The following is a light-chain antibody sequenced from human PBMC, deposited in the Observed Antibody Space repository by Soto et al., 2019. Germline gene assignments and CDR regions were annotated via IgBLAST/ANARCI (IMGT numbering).Light chain of an antibody. CDR3: SSHSSSSTLVV. V-gene: IGLV2-14*03. J-gene: IGLJ2*01. Sequence: QSALTQPASMSGSPGQSITISCTGTSSDVGGYNYVSWYRQHPGKAPKLMSYDVNNRPSGVSNRFSGSKSGNTASLTISGLQAEDEADYYCSSHSSSSTLVVFGGGTQLTVL. CDR2: DVN. CDR1: SSDVGGYNY.